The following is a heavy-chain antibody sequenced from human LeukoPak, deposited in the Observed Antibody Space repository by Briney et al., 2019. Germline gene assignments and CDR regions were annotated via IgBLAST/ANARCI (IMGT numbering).Heavy chain of an antibody. D-gene: IGHD2-15*01. Sequence: GASVKVSCKASGDTFSSYAISWVRQAPGQGLEWMGGITPIFGTANYAQKFQGRVTITADKSTSTAYMELSSLRSEDTAVYYCAREGSMVAAVFDYWGQGTLVTVSS. V-gene: IGHV1-69*06. CDR3: AREGSMVAAVFDY. J-gene: IGHJ4*02. CDR1: GDTFSSYA. CDR2: ITPIFGTA.